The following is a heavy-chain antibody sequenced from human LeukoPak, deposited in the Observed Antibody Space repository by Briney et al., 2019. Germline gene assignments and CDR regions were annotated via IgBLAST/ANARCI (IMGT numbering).Heavy chain of an antibody. CDR1: GGTLSSYA. V-gene: IGHV1-69*13. J-gene: IGHJ5*02. CDR2: IIPIFGTA. D-gene: IGHD3-10*01. CDR3: ARYGSETAVGWFDP. Sequence: GASVKVSCKASGGTLSSYAISWVRQAPGQGLEWMGGIIPIFGTANYAQKFQGRVTITADESTSTAYMELSSLRSEDTAVYYCARYGSETAVGWFDPWGQGTLVTVSS.